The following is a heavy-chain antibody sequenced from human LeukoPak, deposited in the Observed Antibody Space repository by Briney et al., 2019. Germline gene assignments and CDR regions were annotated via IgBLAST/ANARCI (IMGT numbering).Heavy chain of an antibody. V-gene: IGHV4-59*01. J-gene: IGHJ4*02. D-gene: IGHD6-13*01. Sequence: SETLSLTCTVSGGSISSYYWSWIRQPPGKGLEWIGYIYYSGSTNYNPSLKSRVTISVDTSKNQFSLKLSSVTAADTAVYYCARSWYGIVWGQGTLVTVSS. CDR3: ARSWYGIV. CDR1: GGSISSYY. CDR2: IYYSGST.